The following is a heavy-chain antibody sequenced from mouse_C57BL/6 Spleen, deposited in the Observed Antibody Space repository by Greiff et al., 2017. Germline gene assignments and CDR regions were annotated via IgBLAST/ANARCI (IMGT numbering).Heavy chain of an antibody. J-gene: IGHJ1*03. V-gene: IGHV5-16*01. CDR1: GFTFSDYY. CDR2: INYDGSST. D-gene: IGHD2-1*01. CDR3: ARDQGNYDWYFDV. Sequence: EVHLVESEGGLVQPGSSMKLSCTASGFTFSDYYMAWVRQVPEKGLEWVANINYDGSSTYYLDSLKSRFIISRDNAKNIRYLQMSSLKSEDTATYYCARDQGNYDWYFDVWGTGTTVTVSS.